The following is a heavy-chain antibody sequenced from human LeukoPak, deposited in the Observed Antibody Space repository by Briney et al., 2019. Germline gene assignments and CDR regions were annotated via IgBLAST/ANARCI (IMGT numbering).Heavy chain of an antibody. V-gene: IGHV3-7*01. J-gene: IGHJ4*02. CDR2: IKQDGSEK. Sequence: GGSLRLSCAASGFTFSSYWMSWVRQAPGKGLEWVANIKQDGSEKYYVDSVKGRFTISRDNAKNSLYLQMNSLRAEDTAVYYCARDAPGNTIFGAGWGQGTLVTVSS. CDR1: GFTFSSYW. D-gene: IGHD3-3*01. CDR3: ARDAPGNTIFGAG.